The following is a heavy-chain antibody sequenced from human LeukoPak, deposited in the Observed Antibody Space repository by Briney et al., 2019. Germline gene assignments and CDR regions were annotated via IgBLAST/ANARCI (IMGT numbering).Heavy chain of an antibody. Sequence: SETLSLTCAVYGGSFSGYYWSWIRQPPGKGLEWIGEISHSGSTNYNPSLKSRVTISVDTSKNQFSLKLSSVTAADTAVYYCARGGRRYCSGGSCYSFDYWGQGTLVTVSS. CDR2: ISHSGST. V-gene: IGHV4-34*01. CDR1: GGSFSGYY. CDR3: ARGGRRYCSGGSCYSFDY. J-gene: IGHJ4*02. D-gene: IGHD2-15*01.